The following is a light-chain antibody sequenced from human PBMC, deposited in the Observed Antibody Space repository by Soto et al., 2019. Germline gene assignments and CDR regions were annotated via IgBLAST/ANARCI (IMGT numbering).Light chain of an antibody. J-gene: IGLJ1*01. Sequence: QSVLTQPASVSGSPGQSITISCTGTNVDVGGYNYVSWYQHHPGKAPKLLIFEVSNRPSGVSNRFSGSKSGNTASLTISGLQSEDEADYYCASYTIKTTYVFGSGTKVTVL. CDR1: NVDVGGYNY. CDR2: EVS. CDR3: ASYTIKTTYV. V-gene: IGLV2-14*01.